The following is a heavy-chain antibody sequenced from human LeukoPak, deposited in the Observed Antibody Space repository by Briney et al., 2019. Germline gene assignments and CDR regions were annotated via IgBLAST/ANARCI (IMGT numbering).Heavy chain of an antibody. V-gene: IGHV4-61*01. J-gene: IGHJ4*02. Sequence: SETLSLTCTVSGGSVSSGSYYWSWIRQPPGKGLEWIGYIYYSGSTNYNPSLKSRVTISVDTSKNQFSLKLSSVTAADTAVYYCAREDTALDYWGQGTLVTVSS. CDR2: IYYSGST. CDR3: AREDTALDY. D-gene: IGHD5-18*01. CDR1: GGSVSSGSYY.